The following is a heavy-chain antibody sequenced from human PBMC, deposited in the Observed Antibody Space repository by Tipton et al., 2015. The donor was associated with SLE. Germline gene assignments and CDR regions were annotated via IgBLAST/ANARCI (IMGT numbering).Heavy chain of an antibody. V-gene: IGHV3-9*02. CDR2: ISWNSGSI. CDR1: GFTSDDYA. D-gene: IGHD6-13*01. CDR3: AKAISSSWRGYFDY. Sequence: LRLSCAASGFTSDDYAMHWVPQAPGKGVEWVSGISWNSGSIGSVASVKGRFTSSRDNAKNSLYLQMNSLRAEDTALYYCAKAISSSWRGYFDYGGQGTLVAVSS. J-gene: IGHJ4*02.